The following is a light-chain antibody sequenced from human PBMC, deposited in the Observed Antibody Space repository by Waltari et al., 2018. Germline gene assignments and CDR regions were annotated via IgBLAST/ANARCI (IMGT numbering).Light chain of an antibody. CDR3: ASYVSSSTLEL. Sequence: QSALTQPASVSGSPGQSTTISCTGSSSDLGAYNYASWYQQHPGKAPRLIIFDVSNRPSGVSNRFSGSKSGNTASLTISGLQAEDEADYYCASYVSSSTLELFGGGTSLTVL. CDR1: SSDLGAYNY. J-gene: IGLJ3*02. CDR2: DVS. V-gene: IGLV2-14*03.